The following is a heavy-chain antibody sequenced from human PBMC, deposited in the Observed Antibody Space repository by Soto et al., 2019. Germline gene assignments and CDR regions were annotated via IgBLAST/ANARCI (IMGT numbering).Heavy chain of an antibody. Sequence: EVQLLESGGGLEQPGGSLRLSCAASGFSFSDYAMTWVRQAPGKGLEWVSGVSGSGGSTFYADSVRGRFTISRDNSKNKLALEMNSLRAEDTAVYYCAKLNRGEVAPEYHYYYYMDVWGKGPTVTVSS. CDR2: VSGSGGST. V-gene: IGHV3-23*01. J-gene: IGHJ6*03. D-gene: IGHD2-15*01. CDR1: GFSFSDYA. CDR3: AKLNRGEVAPEYHYYYYMDV.